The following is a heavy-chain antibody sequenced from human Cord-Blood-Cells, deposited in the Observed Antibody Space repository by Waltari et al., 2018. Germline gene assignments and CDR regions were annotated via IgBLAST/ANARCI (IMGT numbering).Heavy chain of an antibody. D-gene: IGHD2-15*01. CDR2: IVGGSGNT. V-gene: IGHV1-58*01. Sequence: QMQLVQSGPEVKKPGTSVKVSCKASGFTFTSSAVQWVRQARGQRLEWIGLIVGGSGNTNYAQKFQERVTITRDMSTSTACMELSSLRSEDTAVYYCAAVQYCSGGSCYDYWGQGTLVTVSS. J-gene: IGHJ4*02. CDR1: GFTFTSSA. CDR3: AAVQYCSGGSCYDY.